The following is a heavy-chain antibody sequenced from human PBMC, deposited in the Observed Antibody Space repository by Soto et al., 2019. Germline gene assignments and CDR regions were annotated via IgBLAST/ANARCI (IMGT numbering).Heavy chain of an antibody. CDR2: INSDGSST. V-gene: IGHV3-74*01. CDR1: GFTFSSYW. Sequence: GGSLRLSCAASGFTFSSYWMHWVRQAPGKGLVWVSRINSDGSSTSYADSVKGRFTISRDNAKNTLYLQMNSLRAEDTAVYYCAREVATTYPKITGSDYWGQGTLVTVSS. CDR3: AREVATTYPKITGSDY. J-gene: IGHJ4*02. D-gene: IGHD5-12*01.